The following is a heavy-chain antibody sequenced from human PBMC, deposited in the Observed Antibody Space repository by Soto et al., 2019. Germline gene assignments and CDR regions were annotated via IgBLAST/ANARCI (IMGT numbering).Heavy chain of an antibody. CDR3: GRGPSPRAPAGGTPYYYAMDV. D-gene: IGHD6-13*01. V-gene: IGHV1-8*02. CDR2: MNPINGAA. CDR1: GYDFTAYD. Sequence: GASVKVSCKASGYDFTAYDINWVRQVSGQGLEWMGWMNPINGAAGSARRFQGRVSMTRNTATGTAYLELTNLRSDDTAVYFCGRGPSPRAPAGGTPYYYAMDVWGQGTTVTVSS. J-gene: IGHJ6*02.